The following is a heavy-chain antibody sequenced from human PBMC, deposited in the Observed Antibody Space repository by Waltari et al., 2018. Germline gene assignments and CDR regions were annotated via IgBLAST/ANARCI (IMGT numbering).Heavy chain of an antibody. V-gene: IGHV4-61*02. CDR3: ARGGNYYDSSGYPLDY. D-gene: IGHD3-22*01. CDR1: GGYISSGNYY. J-gene: IGHJ4*02. Sequence: QVQLQESGPGLVKPSQTLSLTCPVSGGYISSGNYYWSWIRQPAGKGLEWSGHVYVSGTTNYNPSLKSRVTISVDTSKNQFSLKLNSVTAADTAMYYCARGGNYYDSSGYPLDYWGQGTLVTVSS. CDR2: VYVSGTT.